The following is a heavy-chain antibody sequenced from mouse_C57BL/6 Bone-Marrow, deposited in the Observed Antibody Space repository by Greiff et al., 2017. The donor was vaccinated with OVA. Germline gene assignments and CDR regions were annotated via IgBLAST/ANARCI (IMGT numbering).Heavy chain of an antibody. CDR1: GFNIKDDY. V-gene: IGHV14-4*01. Sequence: EVQLQQSGAELVRPGASVKLSCTASGFNIKDDYMHWVKQRPEQGLEWIGWIDPENGDTEYASKFQGKATITADTSSNTAYLQLSSLTSEDTAVYYCTPYYYGSRTPFAYWGQGTMVTVSA. D-gene: IGHD1-1*01. CDR3: TPYYYGSRTPFAY. CDR2: IDPENGDT. J-gene: IGHJ3*01.